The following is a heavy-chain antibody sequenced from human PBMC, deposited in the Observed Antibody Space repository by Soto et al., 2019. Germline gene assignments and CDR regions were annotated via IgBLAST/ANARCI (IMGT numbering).Heavy chain of an antibody. CDR1: GYTFTSYY. J-gene: IGHJ3*02. Sequence: ASVKVSCKASGYTFTSYYMHWVRQAPGQGLEWMGIINPSGGSTSYAQKFQGRVTMTRDTSTSTVYMELSSLRSEDTAVYYCARQETRIVVVTAGAFDIWGQGTMVTVSS. D-gene: IGHD2-21*02. V-gene: IGHV1-46*01. CDR3: ARQETRIVVVTAGAFDI. CDR2: INPSGGST.